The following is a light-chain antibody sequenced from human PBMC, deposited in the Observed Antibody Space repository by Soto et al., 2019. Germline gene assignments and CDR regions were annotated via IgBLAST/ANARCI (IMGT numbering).Light chain of an antibody. CDR1: RSNIGAGYD. J-gene: IGLJ3*02. Sequence: QSVLTQPPSVSGAPGQRVTMSCTGNRSNIGAGYDVHWYQQLPGVAPKRLIYGNSNRPSGVPDRFSGSKSGTSASLVITGLQADDEADYYCQSYDTRLSAWVFGGGTQLTVL. CDR2: GNS. V-gene: IGLV1-40*01. CDR3: QSYDTRLSAWV.